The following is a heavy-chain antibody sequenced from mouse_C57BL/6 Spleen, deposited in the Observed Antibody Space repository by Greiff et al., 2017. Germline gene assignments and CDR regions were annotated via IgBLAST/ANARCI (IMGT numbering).Heavy chain of an antibody. CDR2: IYPYNGVS. J-gene: IGHJ4*01. CDR1: GYSFTGYY. Sequence: SGPELVKPGASVKISCKASGYSFTGYYMHWVKQSHGNILDWIGYIYPYNGVSSYNQKFKGKATLTVDKSSSTAYMELRSLTSEDSAVYYCARSGGRAGTGYAMDYWGQGTSVTVSS. CDR3: ARSGGRAGTGYAMDY. D-gene: IGHD4-1*01. V-gene: IGHV1-31*01.